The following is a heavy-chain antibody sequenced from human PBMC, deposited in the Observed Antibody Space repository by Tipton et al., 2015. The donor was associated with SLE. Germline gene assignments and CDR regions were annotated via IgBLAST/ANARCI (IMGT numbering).Heavy chain of an antibody. V-gene: IGHV1-46*01. CDR2: IDPGGGSA. CDR3: ARLRDAFDY. Sequence: QSGPEVKKPGASVKVSCKASGYTFTGYSIHWVRQAPGQGLEWMGIIDPGGGSARYAQKFQGRVTMTRDTSTSTVYMELTSLRSEDTAVYYCARLRDAFDYWGQGTLVTVS. CDR1: GYTFTGYS. J-gene: IGHJ4*02.